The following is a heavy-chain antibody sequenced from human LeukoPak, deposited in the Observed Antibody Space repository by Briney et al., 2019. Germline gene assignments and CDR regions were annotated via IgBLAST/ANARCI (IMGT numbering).Heavy chain of an antibody. CDR1: GYTLTELS. V-gene: IGHV1-24*01. CDR2: FDPEDGET. CDR3: ARDSPYDSSGYYY. Sequence: ASVKVSCKVSGYTLTELSMHWVRQAPGKGLEWMGGFDPEDGETIYAQKFQGRVTMTRDTSTSTVYMELSSLRSEDTAVYYCARDSPYDSSGYYYWGQGTLVTVSS. D-gene: IGHD3-22*01. J-gene: IGHJ4*02.